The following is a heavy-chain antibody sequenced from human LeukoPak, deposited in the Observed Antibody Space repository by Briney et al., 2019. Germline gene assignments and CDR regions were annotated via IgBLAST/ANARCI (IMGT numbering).Heavy chain of an antibody. J-gene: IGHJ6*02. CDR2: IYYSGST. CDR3: ARVTYCSSTNCPYGMDV. Sequence: SETLSLTCTVSGGSISSGGYYWSWIRQHPGKGGEWIGYIYYSGSTYYNPSLKSRVTISVDTSKNQFSLKLSSVTAADTAVYYCARVTYCSSTNCPYGMDVWGQGTTVTVSS. CDR1: GGSISSGGYY. D-gene: IGHD2-2*01. V-gene: IGHV4-31*03.